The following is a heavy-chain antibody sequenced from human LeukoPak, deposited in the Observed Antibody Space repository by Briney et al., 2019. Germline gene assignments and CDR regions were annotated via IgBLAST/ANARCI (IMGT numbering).Heavy chain of an antibody. J-gene: IGHJ4*02. V-gene: IGHV1-18*01. D-gene: IGHD3-22*01. CDR3: ARGLDYDSSGYTPIDY. CDR1: GYTFTSYG. CDR2: ISAYNGNT. Sequence: GASVKVSCKASGYTFTSYGISWVRQAPGQGLEWMGWISAYNGNTNYAQKLQGRVTMTTDTSTSTAYMELRSLRSGDTAVYYCARGLDYDSSGYTPIDYWGQGTLVTVSS.